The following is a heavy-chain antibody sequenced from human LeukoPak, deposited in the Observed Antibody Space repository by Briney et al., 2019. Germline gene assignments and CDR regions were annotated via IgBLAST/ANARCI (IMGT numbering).Heavy chain of an antibody. V-gene: IGHV3-21*01. J-gene: IGHJ6*03. Sequence: GGSLRLSCAASGFTFSSYSMNWVRQAPGKGLEWVSSISSSSSYIYYADSVKGRFTISRDNAKNSLYLQMNSLRAEDTAVYYCARVAGGYYYYYYMDVWGKGTTVTVSS. CDR3: ARVAGGYYYYYYMDV. CDR2: ISSSSSYI. D-gene: IGHD3-16*01. CDR1: GFTFSSYS.